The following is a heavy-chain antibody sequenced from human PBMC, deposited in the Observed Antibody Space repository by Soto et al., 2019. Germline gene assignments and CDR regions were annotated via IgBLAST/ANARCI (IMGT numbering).Heavy chain of an antibody. CDR1: GYTFINYP. D-gene: IGHD3-10*01. V-gene: IGHV1-3*01. CDR3: ARDPFTKVRGVIPYLDY. J-gene: IGHJ4*02. Sequence: ASVKVSCKASGYTFINYPMHWVRQAPGQRPEWMGWINAGDDNTKYSQKFQGRVTITRDTSASTAYMELSSLRSEDTAVYYCARDPFTKVRGVIPYLDYWGQGTLVTVSS. CDR2: INAGDDNT.